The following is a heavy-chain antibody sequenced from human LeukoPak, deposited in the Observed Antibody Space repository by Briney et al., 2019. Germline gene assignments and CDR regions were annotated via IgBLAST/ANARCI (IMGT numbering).Heavy chain of an antibody. Sequence: QPGGSLRLSCEASGFTFNSSWMSWVRQAPGKGLEWVANIKEDGSEKYYVDSVKGRFTISRDNAKNSLYLQMNSLRAEDTATYYCAREYVMVRGLKTDYWGQGTLVTVSS. D-gene: IGHD3-10*01. V-gene: IGHV3-7*01. CDR2: IKEDGSEK. CDR3: AREYVMVRGLKTDY. CDR1: GFTFNSSW. J-gene: IGHJ4*02.